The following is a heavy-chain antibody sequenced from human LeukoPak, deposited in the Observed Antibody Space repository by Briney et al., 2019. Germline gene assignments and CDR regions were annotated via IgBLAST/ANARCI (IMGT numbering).Heavy chain of an antibody. Sequence: PGGSLRLSCAASGFTFSSYAMSWVRQAPGKGLECISGFSGSGGSTYYADSVKGRFTISRDNSKNTLYLQMNSLRAEDTAVYYCAKADGDDYYYYYMDVWGKGTTVTISS. V-gene: IGHV3-23*01. J-gene: IGHJ6*03. CDR3: AKADGDDYYYYYMDV. CDR2: FSGSGGST. D-gene: IGHD7-27*01. CDR1: GFTFSSYA.